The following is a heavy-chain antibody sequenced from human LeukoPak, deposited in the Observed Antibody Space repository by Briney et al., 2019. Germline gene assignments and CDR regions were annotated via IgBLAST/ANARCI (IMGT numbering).Heavy chain of an antibody. CDR3: ARDPYSGTYGDTYYYYMDV. Sequence: GGSLRLSCASSGFTFSSYAMSWVRQTPGEGLEWVSSITSSSTYTFYADSVKGRFTISRDNARNSLYLQMNSLRAEDTAVYYCARDPYSGTYGDTYYYYMDVWGKGTTVTISS. V-gene: IGHV3-21*01. D-gene: IGHD1-26*01. CDR2: ITSSSTYT. J-gene: IGHJ6*03. CDR1: GFTFSSYA.